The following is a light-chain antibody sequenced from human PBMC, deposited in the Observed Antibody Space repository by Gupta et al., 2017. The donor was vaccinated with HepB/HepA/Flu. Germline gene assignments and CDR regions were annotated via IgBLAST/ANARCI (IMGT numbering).Light chain of an antibody. V-gene: IGLV3-21*03. CDR2: DDS. J-gene: IGLJ1*01. CDR3: QVWDSSSDHDV. CDR1: NIGSKS. Sequence: YGLTQPPAVSVAPGKTARITCGGNNIGSKSVHWYQQKPGQAPVLVVYDDSDRPSGSPERFSGSNSGNTATRTISRVEAGDEADYYCQVWDSSSDHDVFGTGTKVTVL.